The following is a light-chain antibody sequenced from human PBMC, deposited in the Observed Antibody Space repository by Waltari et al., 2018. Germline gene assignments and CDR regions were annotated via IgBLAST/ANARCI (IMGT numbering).Light chain of an antibody. J-gene: IGKJ1*01. CDR1: QSISSW. V-gene: IGKV1-5*03. Sequence: DIQMTQSPSTLSASVGDRVTIPCRASQSISSWLAWYQQKPGKAPKLLIYKASSLESGVPSRFSGSGSGTEFTLTISSLQPDDFATYYCQQYNSGWTFDQGTKVEIK. CDR2: KAS. CDR3: QQYNSGWT.